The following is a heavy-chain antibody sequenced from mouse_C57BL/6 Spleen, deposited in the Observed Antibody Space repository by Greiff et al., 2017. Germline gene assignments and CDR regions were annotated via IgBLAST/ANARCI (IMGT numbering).Heavy chain of an antibody. Sequence: QVQLKQSGAELAKPGASVKLSCKASGHTFTSYWMHWVKQRPGQGLEWIGYINPSSGYTKYNQKFKDKATLAADKSSSTAYMQLSSLTYEDSAVYYCARGTAQAPDYWGQGTTLTVSS. CDR2: INPSSGYT. D-gene: IGHD3-2*02. J-gene: IGHJ2*01. V-gene: IGHV1-7*01. CDR3: ARGTAQAPDY. CDR1: GHTFTSYW.